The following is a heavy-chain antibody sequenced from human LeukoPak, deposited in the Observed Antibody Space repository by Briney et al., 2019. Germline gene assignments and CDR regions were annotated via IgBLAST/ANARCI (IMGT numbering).Heavy chain of an antibody. CDR3: AREYYYYESTGYQYYFDS. CDR1: GGSISSYY. J-gene: IGHJ4*02. V-gene: IGHV4-30-4*01. Sequence: SETLSLTCTVSGGSISSYYWSWIRQPPGKGLEWIGYIFYTGNTHYNPSLKSRVAVSIDTSKNQFSLKLTSVTAADTAVYYCAREYYYYESTGYQYYFDSWGQGTLVTVSS. D-gene: IGHD3-22*01. CDR2: IFYTGNT.